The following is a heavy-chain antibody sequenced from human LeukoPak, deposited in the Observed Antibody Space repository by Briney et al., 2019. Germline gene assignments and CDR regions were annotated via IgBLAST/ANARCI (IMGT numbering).Heavy chain of an antibody. V-gene: IGHV4-34*01. CDR2: INHSGST. D-gene: IGHD4-17*01. CDR3: ATDTPTDYGDPTGGK. J-gene: IGHJ4*02. Sequence: PSETLSLTCAAYGGSFSGYYWSWIRQPPGKGLEWMGEINHSGSTNYNPSLKSRVTISVDTSKNQFSLKLSSVTAADTAVYYCATDTPTDYGDPTGGKWGQGTLVTVSS. CDR1: GGSFSGYY.